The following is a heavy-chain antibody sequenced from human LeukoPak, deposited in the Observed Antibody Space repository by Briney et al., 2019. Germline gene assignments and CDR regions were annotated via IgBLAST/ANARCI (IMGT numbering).Heavy chain of an antibody. Sequence: ASVKVSCKASGYTFTGYYMHWVRQAPGQGLEWMGWINPNSGGTNYAQKFQGRVTMTRDTSTSTVYMELSSLRSEDTAVYYCAIANLYCSGGSCYSLEFQHWGQGTLVTVSS. D-gene: IGHD2-15*01. V-gene: IGHV1-2*02. CDR2: INPNSGGT. J-gene: IGHJ1*01. CDR3: AIANLYCSGGSCYSLEFQH. CDR1: GYTFTGYY.